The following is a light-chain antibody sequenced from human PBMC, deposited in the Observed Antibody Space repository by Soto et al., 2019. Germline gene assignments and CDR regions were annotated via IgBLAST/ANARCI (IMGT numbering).Light chain of an antibody. CDR3: QQYNSYSRWT. CDR1: QSISSW. J-gene: IGKJ1*01. V-gene: IGKV1-5*01. Sequence: DIQMTLSPSTLSASVGDRVTITCRASQSISSWLAWYQQKPGKAPKLLIYDASSLESGVPSRFSGSGSGTEFTLTISSLQPDDFATYYCQQYNSYSRWTFGQGTKVDIK. CDR2: DAS.